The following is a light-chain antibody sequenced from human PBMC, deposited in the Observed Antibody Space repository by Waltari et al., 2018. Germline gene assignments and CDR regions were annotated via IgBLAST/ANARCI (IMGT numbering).Light chain of an antibody. V-gene: IGLV10-54*04. CDR3: SAWDSDLTVYV. CDR1: RNNVGNQG. J-gene: IGLJ1*01. Sequence: QAGLTQPPSVSKGLGQTATLSCTGNRNNVGNQGAAWLQQHQGQPPKLLSYRNNNRPSVISDRFSASRSGNTAFLTISGLQPEDEADYYCSAWDSDLTVYVFGTGTKVTVL. CDR2: RNN.